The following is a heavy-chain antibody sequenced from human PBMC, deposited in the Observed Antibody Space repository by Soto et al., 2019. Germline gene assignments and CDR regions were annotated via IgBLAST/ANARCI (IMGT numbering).Heavy chain of an antibody. D-gene: IGHD3-10*01. J-gene: IGHJ6*02. CDR2: ISSSSSYI. CDR1: GFTFSSYS. Sequence: PGGSLRLSCAASGFTFSSYSVNWVRQAPGKGLEWVSSISSSSSYIYYADSVKGRFTISRDNAKNSLYLQMNSLRAEDTAVYYCAREGGLITMVRGVTLPLHYYYYYGMDVWGQGTTVTVSS. CDR3: AREGGLITMVRGVTLPLHYYYYYGMDV. V-gene: IGHV3-21*01.